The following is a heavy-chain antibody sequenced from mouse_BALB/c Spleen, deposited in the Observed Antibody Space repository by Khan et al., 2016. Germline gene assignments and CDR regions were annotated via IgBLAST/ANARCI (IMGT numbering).Heavy chain of an antibody. CDR2: IYYSGDT. CDR1: GYSITSGYN. V-gene: IGHV3-1*02. J-gene: IGHJ2*01. D-gene: IGHD4-1*02. CDR3: ARYTNCGWSID. Sequence: EVQLVESGPDLVKPSQSLSFTCTVTGYSITSGYNWHWIRQFPGNKLEWMGYIYYSGDTNYNPSLKSRISITRDTSTNQFFLQFSSQTTEDTATYYLARYTNCGWSIDWGEGTTLTVSS.